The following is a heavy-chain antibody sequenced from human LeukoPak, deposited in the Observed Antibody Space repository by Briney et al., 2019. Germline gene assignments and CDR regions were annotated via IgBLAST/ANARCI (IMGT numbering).Heavy chain of an antibody. CDR1: GGSISSANYY. V-gene: IGHV4-30-4*01. D-gene: IGHD5-24*01. Sequence: SETLSLTCTVSGGSISSANYYWSWIRQPPGKGLEWIGYISYSGSTHYNPSLKSRATISADTSKNQFSLKLTSMTAADTAVYHCARGGEGYNYVYWGQGTLVTVSS. CDR3: ARGGEGYNYVY. J-gene: IGHJ4*02. CDR2: ISYSGST.